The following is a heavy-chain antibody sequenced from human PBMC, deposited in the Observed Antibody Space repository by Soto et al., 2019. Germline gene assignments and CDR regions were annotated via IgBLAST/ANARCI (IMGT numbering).Heavy chain of an antibody. CDR1: GFTFSNYG. CDR3: ATDSFSISMVVH. V-gene: IGHV3-7*01. J-gene: IGHJ4*02. Sequence: EVRLVESGGNLVQPGGSLRLSCAASGFTFSNYGMTWVRQAPGKGLEWVANIKQDGSVKTYVGSVKGRFTISRDNAKSSLYLQMSSLRFEDTGIYYCATDSFSISMVVHWGQGTLVSVSS. D-gene: IGHD2-8*01. CDR2: IKQDGSVK.